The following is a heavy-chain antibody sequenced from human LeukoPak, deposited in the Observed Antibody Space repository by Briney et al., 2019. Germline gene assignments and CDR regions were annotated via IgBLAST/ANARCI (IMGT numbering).Heavy chain of an antibody. CDR1: GFSFSSYA. D-gene: IGHD3-10*01. CDR3: ASADFYGSGSYYSGSCDY. J-gene: IGHJ4*02. Sequence: GRSLRLSCAASGFSFSSYAMHWVRQAPGKGLEWVAVISYDGSNEYYTDSVKGRFTISRDNSKNTLYLEMNSLRNEDTAVYYCASADFYGSGSYYSGSCDYWGQGTLVTVSS. CDR2: ISYDGSNE. V-gene: IGHV3-30*04.